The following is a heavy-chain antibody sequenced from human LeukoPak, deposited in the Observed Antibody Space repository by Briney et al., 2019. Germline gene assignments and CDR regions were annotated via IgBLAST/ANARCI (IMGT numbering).Heavy chain of an antibody. CDR2: INPNSGGT. Sequence: ASLKVSCKASGYTFTGYYMHWVRQAPGQGFEWMGRINPNSGGTNYAQKFQGRVTMTRDTSISTAYMELSRLRSDDTAVYYCAREENCSGGSCYYYWGQGTLVTVSS. CDR3: AREENCSGGSCYYY. D-gene: IGHD2-15*01. CDR1: GYTFTGYY. J-gene: IGHJ4*02. V-gene: IGHV1-2*06.